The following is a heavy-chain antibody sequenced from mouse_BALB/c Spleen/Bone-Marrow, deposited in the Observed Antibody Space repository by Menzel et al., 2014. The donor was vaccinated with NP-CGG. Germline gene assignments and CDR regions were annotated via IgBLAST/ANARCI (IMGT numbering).Heavy chain of an antibody. CDR3: ARWGITTGFAY. Sequence: VQLQQSGAELVKPGASVKLSCTASGFNIKDTYMHWVRQRPEQGLEWIGRIDPANGNTKYDPKFQGKATITADTSSNTAYLQLSSLTSEDTAVYYCARWGITTGFAYWGQGTLVTVSA. D-gene: IGHD2-4*01. V-gene: IGHV14-3*02. CDR1: GFNIKDTY. CDR2: IDPANGNT. J-gene: IGHJ3*01.